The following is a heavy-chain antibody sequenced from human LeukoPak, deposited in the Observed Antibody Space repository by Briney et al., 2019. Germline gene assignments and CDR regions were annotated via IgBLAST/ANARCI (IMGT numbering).Heavy chain of an antibody. D-gene: IGHD6-13*01. J-gene: IGHJ6*02. V-gene: IGHV5-51*01. CDR1: GYNFTSYW. Sequence: GESLKISCKGSGYNFTSYWIGWVRQMPGKGLEWMGIIYPGDSDTRYSPSFQGQVTISADKSISTAYLQWSSLKASDTAMYYCASWSIAAAVDYGMDVWGQGTTVTVSS. CDR3: ASWSIAAAVDYGMDV. CDR2: IYPGDSDT.